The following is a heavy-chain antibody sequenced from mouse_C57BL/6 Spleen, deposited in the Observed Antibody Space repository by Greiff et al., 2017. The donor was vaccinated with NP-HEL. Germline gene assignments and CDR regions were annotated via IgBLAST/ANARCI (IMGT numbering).Heavy chain of an antibody. D-gene: IGHD3-2*02. V-gene: IGHV1-69*01. CDR1: GYTFTSYW. CDR2: IDPSDSYT. J-gene: IGHJ3*01. CDR3: AKAQAKGWFAY. Sequence: VQLQQPGAELVMPGASVKLSCKASGYTFTSYWMHWVKQRPGQGLEWIGEIDPSDSYTNYNQKFKGKSTLTVDKSSSTAYMQLSSLTSEDSAVYYCAKAQAKGWFAYWGQGTLVTVSA.